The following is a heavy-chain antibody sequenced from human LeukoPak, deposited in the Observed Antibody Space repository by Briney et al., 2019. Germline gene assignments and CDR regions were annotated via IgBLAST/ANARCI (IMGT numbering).Heavy chain of an antibody. D-gene: IGHD3-22*01. J-gene: IGHJ4*02. CDR2: IYTSGST. CDR3: AREAYCYDSSGYYDY. V-gene: IGHV4-61*02. CDR1: GGSISSGSYY. Sequence: SQTLSLTCTVSGGSISSGSYYWSWIRQPAGKGLEWIGRIYTSGSTNYNPSLKSRVTISVDTSKNQFSLKLSSVTAADTAVYYCAREAYCYDSSGYYDYWGQGTLVTVSS.